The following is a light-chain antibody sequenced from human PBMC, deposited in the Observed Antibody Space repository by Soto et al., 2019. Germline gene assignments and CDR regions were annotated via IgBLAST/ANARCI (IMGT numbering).Light chain of an antibody. J-gene: IGLJ3*02. V-gene: IGLV2-23*01. CDR2: EGN. CDR3: CSYAGSTTSWV. CDR1: SSDVGSYNL. Sequence: QSALTQPASVSGSPGQSITISCTGASSDVGSYNLVSWYQQHPGKAPKLMIYEGNKRPSGVSNRFSGSKSGNTASLTISGLQAEDEADYYCCSYAGSTTSWVFGGGTQLTVL.